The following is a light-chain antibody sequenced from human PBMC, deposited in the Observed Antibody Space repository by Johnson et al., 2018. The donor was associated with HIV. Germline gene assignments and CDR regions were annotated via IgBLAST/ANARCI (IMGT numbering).Light chain of an antibody. CDR2: DNN. V-gene: IGLV1-51*01. J-gene: IGLJ1*01. Sequence: QSVLTQPPSVSAAPGQKVTISCSGSSSNIGNNYVSWYQQLPGTAPKLLIYDNNKRPSGIPDRFSGSKSGTSTTLAITGLQTGDEADYSCATWGSSLRVGFFGSGTKVTV. CDR3: ATWGSSLRVGF. CDR1: SSNIGNNY.